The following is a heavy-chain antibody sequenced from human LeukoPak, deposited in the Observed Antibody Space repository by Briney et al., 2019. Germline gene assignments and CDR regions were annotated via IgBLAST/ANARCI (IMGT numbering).Heavy chain of an antibody. V-gene: IGHV3-23*01. J-gene: IGHJ4*02. D-gene: IGHD2-15*01. Sequence: GGSLRLSCAASGFTFSRYAMNWVRQAPGRGLEWVSGIVNSGSRTYYADSVQGRFTISRDNSQNTLYLQMNSLRAEDTALYYCAKLSDKYCSGGSCYLDYWGQGALVTVSS. CDR3: AKLSDKYCSGGSCYLDY. CDR1: GFTFSRYA. CDR2: IVNSGSRT.